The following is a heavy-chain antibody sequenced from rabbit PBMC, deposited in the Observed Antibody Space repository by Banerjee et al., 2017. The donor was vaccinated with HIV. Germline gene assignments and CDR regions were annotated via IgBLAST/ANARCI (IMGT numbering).Heavy chain of an antibody. V-gene: IGHV1S45*01. Sequence: QEQLEESGGGLVKPEGSLTLTCKASGFSFSNKYVMCWVRQAPGKGLEWIACINTSSGNTVYASWAKGRFTISKTSSTVDLKMTSLTAADTATHFCARGGGGYAGYGHGDDAFDPWGPGTLVTVS. CDR1: GFSFSNKYV. CDR3: ARGGGGYAGYGHGDDAFDP. CDR2: INTSSGNT. D-gene: IGHD7-1*01. J-gene: IGHJ2*01.